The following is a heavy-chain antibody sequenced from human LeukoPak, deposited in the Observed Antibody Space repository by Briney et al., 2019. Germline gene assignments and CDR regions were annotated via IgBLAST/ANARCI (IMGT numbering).Heavy chain of an antibody. V-gene: IGHV4-31*03. CDR3: ARGWWLLNYYGMDV. J-gene: IGHJ6*02. CDR1: GGSISSGGYY. Sequence: SQTLSLTCTVSGGSISSGGYYWSWIRQHPGEGLAWIGYIYYSGSTHYNPSLKSRVTISVDTSKNQFSLKLSSVTAADTAVYYCARGWWLLNYYGMDVWGQGTTVTVSS. CDR2: IYYSGST. D-gene: IGHD2-21*01.